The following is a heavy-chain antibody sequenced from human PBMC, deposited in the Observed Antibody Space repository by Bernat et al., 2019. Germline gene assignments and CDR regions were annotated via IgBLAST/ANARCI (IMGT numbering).Heavy chain of an antibody. CDR3: ARSTERAVAIEYYYYYYGMDV. CDR2: IWYDGSNK. J-gene: IGHJ6*02. V-gene: IGHV3-33*01. Sequence: QVQLVESGGGVVQPGRSLRLSCAASGFIFSSYGMHWVRQAPGKGLEWVAVIWYDGSNKYYADSVKGRFTIFRESAKNTLDLQMNSRRAEDTAVYYCARSTERAVAIEYYYYYYGMDVWGQGTTVTVSS. D-gene: IGHD6-19*01. CDR1: GFIFSSYG.